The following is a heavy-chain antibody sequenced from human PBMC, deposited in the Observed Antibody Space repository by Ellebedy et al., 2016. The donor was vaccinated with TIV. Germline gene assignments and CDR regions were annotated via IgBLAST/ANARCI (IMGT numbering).Heavy chain of an antibody. CDR2: IYYSGST. Sequence: SETLSLXXTVSGGSISSYYWSWIRQPPGKGLEWIGYIYYSGSTNYNPSLKSRVTISVDKSKNQFSLKLSSVTAADTAVYYCARESGSGYTFDYWGQGTLVTVSS. V-gene: IGHV4-59*12. CDR1: GGSISSYY. J-gene: IGHJ4*02. CDR3: ARESGSGYTFDY. D-gene: IGHD3-22*01.